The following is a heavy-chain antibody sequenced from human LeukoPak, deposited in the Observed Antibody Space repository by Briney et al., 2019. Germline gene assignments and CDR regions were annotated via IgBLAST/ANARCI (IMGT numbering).Heavy chain of an antibody. Sequence: GGSLRLSCAASGFTLSSYWMSWVRQAPGKGLEWVANIKQDGSEKYYVDSVKGRFTISRDNAKDSLYLQMNSLRAEDTAVYYCARDDCSSISCYHNWFDPWGQGTLVTVSS. CDR1: GFTLSSYW. J-gene: IGHJ5*02. D-gene: IGHD2-2*01. CDR2: IKQDGSEK. V-gene: IGHV3-7*01. CDR3: ARDDCSSISCYHNWFDP.